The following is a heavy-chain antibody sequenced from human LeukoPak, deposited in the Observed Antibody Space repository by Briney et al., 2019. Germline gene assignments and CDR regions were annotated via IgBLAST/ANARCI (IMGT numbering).Heavy chain of an antibody. D-gene: IGHD2-2*02. J-gene: IGHJ5*02. CDR1: GYSFTTYG. V-gene: IGHV1-18*01. CDR2: ISGYNGNT. CDR3: ARDPSDGVVPAAIWGPNWFDP. Sequence: GASVTVSCKASGYSFTTYGLSWVRQAPGQGLEWMGWISGYNGNTNYAPRFQGRVAMTTDTSTNTAYMELWSLRSDDTAVYYCARDPSDGVVPAAIWGPNWFDPWGQGTLVTVSS.